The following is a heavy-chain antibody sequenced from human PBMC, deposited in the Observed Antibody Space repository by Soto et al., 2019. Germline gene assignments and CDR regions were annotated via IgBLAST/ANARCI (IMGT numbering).Heavy chain of an antibody. CDR1: GGSISSGGYS. V-gene: IGHV4-30-2*01. Sequence: QLQLQESGSGLVKPSQTLSLTCAVSGGSISSGGYSWSWIRQPPGKGLEWIGYIYHSGSTYYNPSLTSRVTISVDRSKNQFSLKLSSVTAADTAVYYCARDCSGGSCYSRGWYFDLWGRGTLVTVSS. CDR3: ARDCSGGSCYSRGWYFDL. J-gene: IGHJ2*01. D-gene: IGHD2-15*01. CDR2: IYHSGST.